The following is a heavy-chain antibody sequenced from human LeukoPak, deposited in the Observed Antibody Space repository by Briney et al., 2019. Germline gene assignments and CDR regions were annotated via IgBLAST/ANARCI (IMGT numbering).Heavy chain of an antibody. J-gene: IGHJ4*02. CDR2: IWYDGSDK. CDR1: GFTFSSHG. Sequence: PGRSLRLSCAPSGFTFSSHGMHWVRQAPGKGLGWVAVIWYDGSDKYYGDSGKGRFTISRDNSKNTLYLQMPSLRAYDTALYYCPRDRVLHYFDYWGQGGLVTVSS. CDR3: PRDRVLHYFDY. V-gene: IGHV3-33*01. D-gene: IGHD3-16*01.